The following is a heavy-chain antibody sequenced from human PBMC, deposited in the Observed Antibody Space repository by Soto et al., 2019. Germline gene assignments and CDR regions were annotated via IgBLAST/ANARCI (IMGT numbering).Heavy chain of an antibody. CDR2: IYYNGNT. D-gene: IGHD2-15*01. V-gene: IGHV4-31*03. Sequence: PSATLSITCTVSGGSISSGGYYWSWIRQHPGRDLEWIGYIYYNGNTYYNPSLKSRVTVSVDTSKNQFSLNVRSVTAADTAVYYCARCSLVVIPVPGFDPWGQGTLVTVSS. CDR1: GGSISSGGYY. J-gene: IGHJ5*02. CDR3: ARCSLVVIPVPGFDP.